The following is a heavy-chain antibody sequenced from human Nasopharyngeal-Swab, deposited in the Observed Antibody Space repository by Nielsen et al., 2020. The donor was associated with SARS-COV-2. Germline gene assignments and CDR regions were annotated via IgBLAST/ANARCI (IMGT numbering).Heavy chain of an antibody. D-gene: IGHD2-2*01. CDR2: IIPIFGTA. CDR3: ARDLGSTSSNYYYYYMDV. J-gene: IGHJ6*03. V-gene: IGHV1-69*13. Sequence: SVKVSCKVSGYTLTELSMHWVRQAPGQGLEWMGGIIPIFGTANYAQKFQGRVTITADESTSTAYMELSSLRSEDTAVYYCARDLGSTSSNYYYYYMDVWGKGTTVTVSS. CDR1: GYTLTELS.